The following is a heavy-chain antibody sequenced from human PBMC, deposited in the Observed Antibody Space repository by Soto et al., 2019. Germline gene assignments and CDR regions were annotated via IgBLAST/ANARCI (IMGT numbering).Heavy chain of an antibody. CDR2: IYYSGST. J-gene: IGHJ4*02. Sequence: SETLSLTCTVSGGSISSSSYYWGWIRQPPGKGLEWIGSIYYSGSTYYNPSLKSRVTISVDTSKNQFSLKLSSVTAADTAVYYCARHARYCSGGSCPFDYWGQGTLVTVSS. D-gene: IGHD2-15*01. CDR1: GGSISSSSYY. CDR3: ARHARYCSGGSCPFDY. V-gene: IGHV4-39*01.